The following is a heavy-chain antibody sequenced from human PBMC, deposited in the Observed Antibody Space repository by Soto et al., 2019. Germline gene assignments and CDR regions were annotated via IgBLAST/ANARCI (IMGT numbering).Heavy chain of an antibody. CDR3: ARLYGDYVYT. J-gene: IGHJ3*01. Sequence: QVQMHESGPGLVKPSETLSLTCSVSGGSVNSGGYYWSWIRQPPGNGLEWIGYVFHTGSTNYNPSLKSRVTISLDRPTNQFSLKLANVTAADTARYYCARLYGDYVYTWGQGTMVTVSS. V-gene: IGHV4-61*08. CDR2: VFHTGST. D-gene: IGHD4-17*01. CDR1: GGSVNSGGYY.